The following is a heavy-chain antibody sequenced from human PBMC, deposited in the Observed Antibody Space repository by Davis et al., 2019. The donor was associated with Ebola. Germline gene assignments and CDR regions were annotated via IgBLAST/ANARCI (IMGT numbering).Heavy chain of an antibody. D-gene: IGHD5-24*01. J-gene: IGHJ4*02. CDR1: GDSISSYY. CDR3: ARLDGYNTLWYFDY. CDR2: IYYSGST. V-gene: IGHV4-59*08. Sequence: PSETLSLTCTVSGDSISSYYWSWIRQPPGKGLEWIGYIYYSGSTNYNPSLKSRVTISVDTSKNQFSLKLSSVTAADTAVYYCARLDGYNTLWYFDYWGQGTLVTVSS.